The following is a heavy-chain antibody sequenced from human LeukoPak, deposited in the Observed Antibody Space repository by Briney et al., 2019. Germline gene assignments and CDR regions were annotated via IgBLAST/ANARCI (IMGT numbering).Heavy chain of an antibody. J-gene: IGHJ4*02. CDR3: AKGTKGFDY. Sequence: GGSLRLSCAASGFTFSIFGMSWIRKAPGKGLERVSGITNGGEDTYYADSVKGRFTISRDNSKNTLFLQMNSLRAEDTAIYYCAKGTKGFDYWGQGTLVTVSS. CDR1: GFTFSIFG. V-gene: IGHV3-23*01. CDR2: ITNGGEDT.